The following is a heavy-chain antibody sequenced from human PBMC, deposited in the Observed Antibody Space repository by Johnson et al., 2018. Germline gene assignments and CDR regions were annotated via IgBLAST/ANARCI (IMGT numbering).Heavy chain of an antibody. V-gene: IGHV3-30*04. D-gene: IGHD3-10*01. CDR2: TSYDGSNK. Sequence: QVQLVQSGGGVVQPGRSLRLSCAASGFTFSNYAIHWVRQAPGKGLEWVALTSYDGSNKHYTDPVKGRFTISRDNSQKTFDLQMNSLRAGDTDVYYCAGVVSRVKRKAKYDAVDIWGQGTMVTVSS. CDR1: GFTFSNYA. CDR3: AGVVSRVKRKAKYDAVDI. J-gene: IGHJ3*02.